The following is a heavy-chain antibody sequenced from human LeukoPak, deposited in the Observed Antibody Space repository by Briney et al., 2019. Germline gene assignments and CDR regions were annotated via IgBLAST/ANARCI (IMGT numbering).Heavy chain of an antibody. Sequence: SETLSLTCAVYGGSFSGYYWSWIRQPPGKGLEWIGEINHSGSTNYNPSLKSRVTISVDTSKNQFSLKLSSVTAADTAVYYCARQVRGSYPFDYWGQGTLVTVSS. D-gene: IGHD3-16*02. CDR2: INHSGST. V-gene: IGHV4-34*01. CDR3: ARQVRGSYPFDY. CDR1: GGSFSGYY. J-gene: IGHJ4*02.